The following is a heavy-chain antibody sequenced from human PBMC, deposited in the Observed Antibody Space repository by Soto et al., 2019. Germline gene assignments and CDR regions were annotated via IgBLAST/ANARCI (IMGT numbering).Heavy chain of an antibody. V-gene: IGHV3-33*01. Sequence: QVQLVESGGGVVQPGRSLRLSCAASGFTFSSYGMHWVRQAPGKGLEWVAVIWYDGSNKYYAESVKGRFTISRDNSKNTLYLQMNSLRAEDTAVYYCARDRDRVTVVPAAMPAWYFDLWGRGTLVTVSS. D-gene: IGHD2-2*01. CDR2: IWYDGSNK. CDR1: GFTFSSYG. J-gene: IGHJ2*01. CDR3: ARDRDRVTVVPAAMPAWYFDL.